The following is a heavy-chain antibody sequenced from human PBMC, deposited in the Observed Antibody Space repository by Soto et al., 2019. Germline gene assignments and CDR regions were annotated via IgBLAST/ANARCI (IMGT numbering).Heavy chain of an antibody. D-gene: IGHD6-6*01. Sequence: GGSLRLSCAASGFTFGSYGMHWVGQAPGKGLEWVAVIWYDGSIKYYADSVKGRFTISRDNSKNTLYLQMNSLRAEDTAVYYCARDKVAARPRYGMDFWGQGTTVTVSS. V-gene: IGHV3-33*01. J-gene: IGHJ6*02. CDR1: GFTFGSYG. CDR3: ARDKVAARPRYGMDF. CDR2: IWYDGSIK.